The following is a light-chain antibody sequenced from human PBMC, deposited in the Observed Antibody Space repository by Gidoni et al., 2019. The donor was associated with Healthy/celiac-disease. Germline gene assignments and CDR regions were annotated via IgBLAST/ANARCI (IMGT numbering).Light chain of an antibody. CDR1: QSISSY. CDR3: QQSYSTPPVT. V-gene: IGKV1-39*01. J-gene: IGKJ2*01. CDR2: ASS. Sequence: DIQMTQSQSSLSASVGDRVTITCRASQSISSYLNWYQQKPGKAPKLLIYASSSLQSGVPSMFSCSGSGTDFTLTSSSLQPEDFATYYCQQSYSTPPVTFGQGTKLEIK.